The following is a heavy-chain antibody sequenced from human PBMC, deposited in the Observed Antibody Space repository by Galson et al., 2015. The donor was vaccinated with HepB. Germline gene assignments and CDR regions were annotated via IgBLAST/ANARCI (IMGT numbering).Heavy chain of an antibody. D-gene: IGHD6-6*01. CDR3: ARGGTIAARSAFDY. CDR2: IIPIFGTA. J-gene: IGHJ4*02. Sequence: SCKASGGTFSSYAISWVRQAPGQGLEWMGGIIPIFGTANYAQKFQGRVTITADESTSTAYMELSSLRSEDTAVYYCARGGTIAARSAFDYWGQGTLVTVSS. CDR1: GGTFSSYA. V-gene: IGHV1-69*01.